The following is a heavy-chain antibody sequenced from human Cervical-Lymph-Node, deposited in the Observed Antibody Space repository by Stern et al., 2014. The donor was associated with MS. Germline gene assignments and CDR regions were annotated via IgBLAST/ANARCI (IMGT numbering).Heavy chain of an antibody. CDR1: GYLFDDYW. Sequence: EVQLVQSGAEVKKPGESLKISCEASGYLFDDYWIGWVRQMSGRGLELVAIIFPRDSNTRYSPSVQGQVTISADKSISTAYLQWSTLRPPDPAIYYCARSPATPSGYDRFDYWGQGALVTVSS. D-gene: IGHD5-12*01. V-gene: IGHV5-51*03. CDR2: IFPRDSNT. J-gene: IGHJ4*02. CDR3: ARSPATPSGYDRFDY.